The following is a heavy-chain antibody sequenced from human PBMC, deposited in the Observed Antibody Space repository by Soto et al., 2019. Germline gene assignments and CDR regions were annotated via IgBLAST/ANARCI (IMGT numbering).Heavy chain of an antibody. J-gene: IGHJ4*02. CDR1: GGTFSDSV. D-gene: IGHD3-10*01. CDR2: IVPIFGKA. CDR3: ARGRDGSNYSFDY. V-gene: IGHV1-69*13. Sequence: SVKVSCKASGGTFSDSVTSWVRQAPGQGLEWMGGIVPIFGKANLAEKFQDRVTITADESTSTAYMELSSLRSEDSAVYYCARGRDGSNYSFDYWGQGTLVTVSS.